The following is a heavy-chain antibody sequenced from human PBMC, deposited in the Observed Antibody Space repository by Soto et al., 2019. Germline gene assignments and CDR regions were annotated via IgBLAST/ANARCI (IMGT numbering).Heavy chain of an antibody. D-gene: IGHD6-19*01. V-gene: IGHV3-23*01. CDR2: ISGNGNSA. CDR3: GKERRGSGWSVCNF. Sequence: GGSLRLSCAASEFTFRDYAMNWVRLSPGKGLEWVSDISGNGNSARYADSVKGRFTISRDNSKDTLYLQMNSLRVDDTAVYYCGKERRGSGWSVCNFWGQGSLVTAPQ. CDR1: EFTFRDYA. J-gene: IGHJ4*02.